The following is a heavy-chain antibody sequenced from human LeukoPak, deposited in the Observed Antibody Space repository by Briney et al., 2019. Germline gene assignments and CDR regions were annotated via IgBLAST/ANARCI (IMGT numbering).Heavy chain of an antibody. CDR2: IHHSGRL. D-gene: IGHD1-1*01. J-gene: IGHJ4*02. CDR3: ARGGDWKFDY. V-gene: IGHV4-4*02. Sequence: PSETLSLTCAVSVDSIGSNKWWTWVRQPPGKGLEWIGEIHHSGRLHYRPSLKSRVTISVDKSKNHFSLTLNSITPADTAIYYCARGGDWKFDYWGQGALVTVSS. CDR1: VDSIGSNKW.